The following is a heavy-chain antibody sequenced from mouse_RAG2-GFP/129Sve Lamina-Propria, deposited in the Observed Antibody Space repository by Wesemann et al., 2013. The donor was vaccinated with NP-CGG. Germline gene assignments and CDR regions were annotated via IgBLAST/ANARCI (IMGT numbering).Heavy chain of an antibody. Sequence: DVKLVESGEGLVKPGGSLKLSCAASGFTFSSYAMSWVRQTPEKRLEWVAAINSNGGSTYYPDTVKDRFTISRDNAKNTLYLQMSKVRSEDTALYYCARRGGNYPSYWYFDVWGTGTTVTVSS. CDR3: ARRGGNYPSYWYFDV. CDR2: INSNGGST. V-gene: IGHV5-6-2*01. D-gene: IGHD2-1*01. CDR1: GFTFSSYA. J-gene: IGHJ1*03.